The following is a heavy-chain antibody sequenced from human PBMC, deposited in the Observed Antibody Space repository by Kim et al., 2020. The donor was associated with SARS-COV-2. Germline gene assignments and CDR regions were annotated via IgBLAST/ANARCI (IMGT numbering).Heavy chain of an antibody. CDR2: ISGSGGST. CDR1: GFTFSSYA. V-gene: IGHV3-23*01. D-gene: IGHD3-10*01. J-gene: IGHJ6*02. CDR3: SKDSGGVLGFGELGTTKKYYYYGMDV. Sequence: GGSLRLSCAASGFTFSSYAMSWVRQAPGKGLEWVSAISGSGGSTYYADSVKGRFTISRDNSKNTLYLQMNSLRAAETAVYYCSKDSGGVLGFGELGTTKKYYYYGMDVWGQGTTVTVSS.